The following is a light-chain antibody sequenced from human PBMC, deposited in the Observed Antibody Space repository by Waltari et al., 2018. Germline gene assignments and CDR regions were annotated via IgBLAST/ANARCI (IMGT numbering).Light chain of an antibody. CDR1: QSLCIW. V-gene: IGKV1-5*03. CDR2: KAS. Sequence: DIQMTQSPSTLSASVGDRFSITCRASQSLCIWLAWYQQKPVKAPKLLIDKASYIESGVPSRFSGSGSRTELALTISSLQPEDFATYFCQQYSSYPFTFGPGTKVDVK. CDR3: QQYSSYPFT. J-gene: IGKJ3*01.